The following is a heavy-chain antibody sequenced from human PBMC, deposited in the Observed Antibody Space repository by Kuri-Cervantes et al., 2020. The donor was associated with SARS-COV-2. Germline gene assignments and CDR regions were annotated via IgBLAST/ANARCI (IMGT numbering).Heavy chain of an antibody. J-gene: IGHJ6*03. CDR2: ISSSSRTI. CDR3: AREAGPIMGPTRYYYFYMDV. V-gene: IGHV3-48*01. D-gene: IGHD2-8*01. Sequence: GESLKISCAASGFTFSGSAMNWVRQAPGKGLEWLSYISSSSRTIYYADSVKGRFTISKDTSKNLLYLEMNSLRVDDTALYYCAREAGPIMGPTRYYYFYMDVWGKGTAVTVSS. CDR1: GFTFSGSA.